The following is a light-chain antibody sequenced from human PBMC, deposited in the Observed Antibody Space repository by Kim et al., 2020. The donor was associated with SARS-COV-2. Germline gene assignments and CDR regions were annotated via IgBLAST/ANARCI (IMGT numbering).Light chain of an antibody. J-gene: IGKJ4*01. CDR3: QNYHRLPALT. CDR1: QGISNY. V-gene: IGKV1-27*01. Sequence: DIQMTQSPSSLSASVGDRVTITCRASQGISNYLAWYQQKPGKVPKLLIYAASTLQSGVPSRFSGSGSGTDFTLSITSLQPEDVATYYCQNYHRLPALTFGGGTKVDIK. CDR2: AAS.